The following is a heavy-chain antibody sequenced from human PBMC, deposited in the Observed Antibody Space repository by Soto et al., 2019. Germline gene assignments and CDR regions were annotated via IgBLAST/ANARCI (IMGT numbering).Heavy chain of an antibody. CDR1: GFTFGDYA. V-gene: IGHV3-49*04. J-gene: IGHJ6*02. CDR2: IRSKAYGGTT. Sequence: GSLRLSCTASGFTFGDYAMSWVRQAPGKGLEWVGFIRSKAYGGTTEYAASVKGRFTISRDDSKSIAYLQMNSLKTEDTAVYYCTRGRYDFWSGYPWADYYYYGMDVWGQGTTVTVSS. D-gene: IGHD3-3*01. CDR3: TRGRYDFWSGYPWADYYYYGMDV.